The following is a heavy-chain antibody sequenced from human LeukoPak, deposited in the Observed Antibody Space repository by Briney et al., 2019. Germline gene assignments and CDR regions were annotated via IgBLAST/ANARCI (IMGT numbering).Heavy chain of an antibody. CDR2: IGSSSSYI. CDR3: AKDHGDCSGGSCLQYFYYYMDV. V-gene: IGHV3-21*04. J-gene: IGHJ6*03. CDR1: GFTFSSYS. Sequence: GGSLRLSCAASGFTFSSYSMNWVRQAPGKGLEWVSSIGSSSSYIYYADSVKGRFTISRDNAKNSLYLQMNSLRAEDTAVYYCAKDHGDCSGGSCLQYFYYYMDVWGKGTTVTVSS. D-gene: IGHD2-15*01.